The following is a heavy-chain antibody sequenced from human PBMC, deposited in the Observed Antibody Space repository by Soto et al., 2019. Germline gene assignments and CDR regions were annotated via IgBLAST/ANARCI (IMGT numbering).Heavy chain of an antibody. CDR3: ARRPHCSGGICYYGLDT. J-gene: IGHJ5*02. Sequence: ASVKVSCKASGYTFTNSDINWVRQAPGQGLEWMGWMNPDSGHAAYAQKFQGRVTLTTSTSTSTVYMEMRSLGSEDTAVYYCARRPHCSGGICYYGLDTWGKGTMVTVSS. V-gene: IGHV1-8*01. D-gene: IGHD2-15*01. CDR1: GYTFTNSD. CDR2: MNPDSGHA.